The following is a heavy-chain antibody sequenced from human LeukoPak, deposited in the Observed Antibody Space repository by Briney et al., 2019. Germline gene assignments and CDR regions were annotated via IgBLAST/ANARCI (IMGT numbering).Heavy chain of an antibody. CDR3: AKEVRDSSGWSYYYGMDV. CDR1: GFTFSSYG. CDR2: ISYDGSNK. D-gene: IGHD6-19*01. J-gene: IGHJ6*02. Sequence: QPGRSLRLSCAASGFTFSSYGIHWVRQAPGKGLEWVAVISYDGSNKYYADSVKGRFTISRDNSKNTLYLQMNSLRAEDTAVYYCAKEVRDSSGWSYYYGMDVWGQGTTVTVSS. V-gene: IGHV3-30*18.